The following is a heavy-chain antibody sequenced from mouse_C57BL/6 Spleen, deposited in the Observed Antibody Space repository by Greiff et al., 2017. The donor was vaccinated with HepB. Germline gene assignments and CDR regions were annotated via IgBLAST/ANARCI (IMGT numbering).Heavy chain of an antibody. CDR2: ISDGGSYT. V-gene: IGHV5-4*01. CDR3: ARELSNYAPYYFDY. D-gene: IGHD2-5*01. J-gene: IGHJ2*01. Sequence: EVMLVESGGGLVKPGGSLKLSCAASGFTFSSYAMSWVRQTPEKRLEWVATISDGGSYTYYPDNVKGRFTISRDNAKNNLYLQMSHLKSEDTAMYYCARELSNYAPYYFDYWGQGTTLTVSS. CDR1: GFTFSSYA.